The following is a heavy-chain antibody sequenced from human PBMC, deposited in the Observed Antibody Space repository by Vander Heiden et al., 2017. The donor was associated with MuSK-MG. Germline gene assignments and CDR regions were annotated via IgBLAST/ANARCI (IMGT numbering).Heavy chain of an antibody. J-gene: IGHJ3*02. V-gene: IGHV4-59*01. Sequence: QVQLQESGPGLVKPSETLSLTCTVSGGSISSSYWSWIRQPPGKGLEGIGYSYDSGSTNYNPSLKSRVTISIDTSKNQFSLKVSAVTAADTAVYYCARPNDADAFDIWGQGTMVTVSS. CDR3: ARPNDADAFDI. CDR1: GGSISSSY. CDR2: SYDSGST.